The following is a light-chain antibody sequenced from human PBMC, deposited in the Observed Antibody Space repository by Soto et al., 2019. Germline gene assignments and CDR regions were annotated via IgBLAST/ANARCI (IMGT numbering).Light chain of an antibody. CDR3: NSYTSSSTRV. J-gene: IGLJ1*01. CDR2: DVT. V-gene: IGLV2-14*03. CDR1: SSDVGRYNY. Sequence: QSALTRPASVSGSPGQSITISCTGTSSDVGRYNYVSWYQQHPGKAPKLMIYDVTYRPSGVSNRFSVSKSGNTASLTISGLQDEDEADYYCNSYTSSSTRVFGTGTKLTVL.